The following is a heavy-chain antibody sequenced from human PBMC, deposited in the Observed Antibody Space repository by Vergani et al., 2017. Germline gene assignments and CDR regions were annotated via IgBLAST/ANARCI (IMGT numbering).Heavy chain of an antibody. Sequence: EVQLLESGGGLVQPGGSLRLSCAASGFTFSSYAMSWVRQAPGKGLEWVSAISGSGGSTYYADSVKGRFTISRDNSKNTLYLQMNSLIAEDTAVYYCAKSDDILSGYSLLGYYDGMDVWGQGTTVTVSS. J-gene: IGHJ6*02. D-gene: IGHD3-9*01. CDR2: ISGSGGST. CDR3: AKSDDILSGYSLLGYYDGMDV. V-gene: IGHV3-23*01. CDR1: GFTFSSYA.